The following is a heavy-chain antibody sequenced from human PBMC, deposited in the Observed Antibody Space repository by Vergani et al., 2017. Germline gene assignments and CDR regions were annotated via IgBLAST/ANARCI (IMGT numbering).Heavy chain of an antibody. Sequence: EVQLVESGGGLVQPGGSLRLSCAASGFTVSSNYMSWVRQAPGKGLEWVSVIYSGGSTYYADSVKGRFTISRHNSKNTLYLQMNSLRAEDTAVYYCASKHWNYVWYFDYWGQGTLVTVSS. D-gene: IGHD1-7*01. CDR3: ASKHWNYVWYFDY. V-gene: IGHV3-53*04. CDR1: GFTVSSNY. CDR2: IYSGGST. J-gene: IGHJ4*02.